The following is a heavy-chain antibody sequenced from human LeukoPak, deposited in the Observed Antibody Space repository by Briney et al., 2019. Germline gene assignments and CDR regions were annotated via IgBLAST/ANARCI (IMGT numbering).Heavy chain of an antibody. CDR1: GYSFTSYW. CDR2: IYPGDSDT. CDR3: AREKQLLWFGAPASGYFDY. D-gene: IGHD3-10*01. V-gene: IGHV5-51*01. Sequence: GESLKISCKGSGYSFTSYWIGWVRQMPGKGLEWMGIIYPGDSDTRYSPSFQGQVTISADKPISTAYLQWSSLKASDTAMYYCAREKQLLWFGAPASGYFDYWGQGTLVTVSS. J-gene: IGHJ4*02.